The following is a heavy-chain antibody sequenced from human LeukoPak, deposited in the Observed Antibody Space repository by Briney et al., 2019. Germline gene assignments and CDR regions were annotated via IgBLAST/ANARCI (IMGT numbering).Heavy chain of an antibody. CDR2: INPIIGIV. V-gene: IGHV1-69*04. CDR3: ARVPSGYTPNANYYYYGMDV. CDR1: GGTFSRYA. D-gene: IGHD5-12*01. Sequence: SVKVSCKASGGTFSRYAISWVRQAPGQGLEWMGRINPIIGIVNYAQEFQGRVTITADKSTSTAYMELSSLRSEDTAVYYCARVPSGYTPNANYYYYGMDVWGQGTTVTVSS. J-gene: IGHJ6*02.